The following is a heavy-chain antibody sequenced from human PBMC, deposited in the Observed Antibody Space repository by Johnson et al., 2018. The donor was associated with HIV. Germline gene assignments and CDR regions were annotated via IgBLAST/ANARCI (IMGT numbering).Heavy chain of an antibody. CDR2: VSSDESYI. CDR3: AKARGYNYFIDAFDG. J-gene: IGHJ3*01. CDR1: GFSFSSYA. V-gene: IGHV3-30*04. Sequence: QLVESGGGVVQPGRSLRLSCAASGFSFSSYAMHWVRQAPGKGLEWVAVVSSDESYIHYGDSVKGRFIVSKDNSKNTLYLQMSSLRAEDTAVYYCAKARGYNYFIDAFDGWGQGTLVTVSS. D-gene: IGHD5-18*01.